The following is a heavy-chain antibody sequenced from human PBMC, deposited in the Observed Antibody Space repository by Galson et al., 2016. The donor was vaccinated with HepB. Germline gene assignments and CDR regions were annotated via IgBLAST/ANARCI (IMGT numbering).Heavy chain of an antibody. V-gene: IGHV3-33*03. CDR2: IWYDGSNK. CDR1: GFTFSSYG. J-gene: IGHJ6*02. D-gene: IGHD1-26*01. CDR3: AKGGELRGVYYYYGMDA. Sequence: SLRLSCAASGFTFSSYGMHWVRQAPGKGLEWVAVIWYDGSNKYYADSVKGRFTISRDNSKNTLYMQMNSLRAEDTAVYYCAKGGELRGVYYYYGMDAWGQGTTVTVSS.